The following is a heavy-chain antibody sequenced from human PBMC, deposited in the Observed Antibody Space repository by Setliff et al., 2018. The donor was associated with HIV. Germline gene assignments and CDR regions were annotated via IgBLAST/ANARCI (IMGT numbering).Heavy chain of an antibody. CDR3: ARDMDYSNPDY. V-gene: IGHV1-18*01. CDR2: ISTYNGNT. Sequence: VASVKVSCKASGYMFTSYGIGWVRQAPGQGLEWVAWISTYNGNTNYAPQFQGRVSVTTDTATSTVHMELRSLRSDDTAMYYCARDMDYSNPDYWGQGTLVTVSS. D-gene: IGHD4-4*01. J-gene: IGHJ4*02. CDR1: GYMFTSYG.